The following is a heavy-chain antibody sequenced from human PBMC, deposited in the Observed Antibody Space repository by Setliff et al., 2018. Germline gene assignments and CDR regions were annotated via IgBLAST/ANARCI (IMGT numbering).Heavy chain of an antibody. CDR1: GHTFITFG. CDR3: AYDSSGYYPGY. D-gene: IGHD3-22*01. Sequence: ASMKVSCKASGHTFITFGISWVRQAPGQGLEWMGWISAYSDDTKYAEKFQGRVTMTMDTSTGTAYMELRSLRSDDTAVYICAYDSSGYYPGYWGQGTLVTVSS. V-gene: IGHV1-18*01. CDR2: ISAYSDDT. J-gene: IGHJ4*02.